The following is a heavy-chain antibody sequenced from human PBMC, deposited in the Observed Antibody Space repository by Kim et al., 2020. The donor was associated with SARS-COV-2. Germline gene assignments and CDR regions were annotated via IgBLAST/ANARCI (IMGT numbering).Heavy chain of an antibody. D-gene: IGHD6-6*01. V-gene: IGHV3-74*01. CDR3: VRHHSSNASALAV. Sequence: GGSLRLSCAASGFTFSNYSIPWVRQAPGRGLVWVSPINTDGSRTNYADSVKGRFAISRDNAKSMYYLQMNGLRAEDTALYYCVRHHSSNASALAVWGQG. J-gene: IGHJ6*02. CDR2: INTDGSRT. CDR1: GFTFSNYS.